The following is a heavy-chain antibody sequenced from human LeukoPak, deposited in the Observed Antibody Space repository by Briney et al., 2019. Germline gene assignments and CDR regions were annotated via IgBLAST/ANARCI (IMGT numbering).Heavy chain of an antibody. CDR2: IYHSGNT. V-gene: IGHV4-30-2*01. CDR3: ARGRYCSGGSCNWFDP. J-gene: IGHJ5*02. CDR1: GGSISSDGYS. Sequence: SQTLSLTCVVSGGSISSDGYSWSWIRQPPGKGLEWIAYIYHSGNTYYNPSLKSRVTMSVDRSKNQFSLNLSSVTAADAAVYYCARGRYCSGGSCNWFDPWGQGTLVTVSS. D-gene: IGHD2-15*01.